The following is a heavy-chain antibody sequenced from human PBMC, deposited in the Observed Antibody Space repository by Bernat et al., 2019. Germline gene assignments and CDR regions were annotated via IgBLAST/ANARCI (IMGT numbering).Heavy chain of an antibody. Sequence: EVQLVESGGGLVQPGGSLRLSCAASGFTFSSYWMHWVRQAPGKGLVWVSRINSDGSSTSYADSVKGRLTISRDNAKNTLYLQMNSLRAEDTAVYYCARDRVDTAMVPPLNWFDPWGQGTLVTVSS. D-gene: IGHD5-18*01. CDR2: INSDGSST. CDR1: GFTFSSYW. CDR3: ARDRVDTAMVPPLNWFDP. V-gene: IGHV3-74*01. J-gene: IGHJ5*02.